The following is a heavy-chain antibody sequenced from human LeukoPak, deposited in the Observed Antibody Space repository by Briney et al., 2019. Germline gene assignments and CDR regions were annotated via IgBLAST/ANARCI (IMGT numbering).Heavy chain of an antibody. Sequence: GGSLRLSCVASGFTFSSYWMHWVRQAPGKGLVWVSGIKSDGSSITYADSVKGRFTIFRDSAKNTLFLQMNSLRAEDTAVYYCTNRRDGPYSETTWGQGALVTVSS. V-gene: IGHV3-74*01. CDR3: TNRRDGPYSETT. CDR2: IKSDGSSI. J-gene: IGHJ4*02. D-gene: IGHD1-1*01. CDR1: GFTFSSYW.